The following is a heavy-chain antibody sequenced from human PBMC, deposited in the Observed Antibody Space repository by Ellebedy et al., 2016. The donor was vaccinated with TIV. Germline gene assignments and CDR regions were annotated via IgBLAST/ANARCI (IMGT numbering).Heavy chain of an antibody. CDR1: GGSISSGGYY. Sequence: SETLSLTCTVSGGSISSGGYYWSWIRQHPGKGLEWIGYIYYSGSTSYNPSLKSRVTISVDTSKNQFSLKLNSVTAADTAVYYCARDRVGGSGSYYYRYFDLWGRGTLVTVSS. J-gene: IGHJ2*01. D-gene: IGHD3-10*01. V-gene: IGHV4-31*03. CDR2: IYYSGST. CDR3: ARDRVGGSGSYYYRYFDL.